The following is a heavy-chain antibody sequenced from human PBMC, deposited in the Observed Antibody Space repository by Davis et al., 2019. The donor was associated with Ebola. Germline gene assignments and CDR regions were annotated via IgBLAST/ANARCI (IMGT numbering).Heavy chain of an antibody. D-gene: IGHD3-16*01. CDR2: ISSSRSTI. CDR3: ARVPAYPAYYGMDV. Sequence: GESLKISCTASGFTFGDYAMSWVRQAPGKGLEWVSYISSSRSTIYYADPVKGRFNLSRDNAKNSLYLQMHSLRAEDTAVYYCARVPAYPAYYGMDVWGQGTTVTVSS. J-gene: IGHJ6*02. CDR1: GFTFGDYA. V-gene: IGHV3-11*01.